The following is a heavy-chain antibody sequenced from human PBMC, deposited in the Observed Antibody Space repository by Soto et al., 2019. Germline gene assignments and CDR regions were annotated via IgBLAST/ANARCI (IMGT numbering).Heavy chain of an antibody. CDR1: GYTFTSYA. J-gene: IGHJ4*02. CDR2: INAGNGNT. CDR3: ARGSSPQGIDY. D-gene: IGHD6-6*01. V-gene: IGHV1-3*01. Sequence: QVQLVQSGAEVKKPGASVKVSCKASGYTFTSYAMHWVRQAPGQRLEWMGWINAGNGNTKYSQKFQGRVTITRDTSASTAYMELSSLRSGDTAVYYCARGSSPQGIDYWGQGTLVTVSS.